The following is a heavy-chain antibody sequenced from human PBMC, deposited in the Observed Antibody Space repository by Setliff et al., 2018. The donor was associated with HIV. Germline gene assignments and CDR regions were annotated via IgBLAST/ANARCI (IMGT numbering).Heavy chain of an antibody. Sequence: SETLSLTCDVVAGSLGGAFDSFYWTWIRQPPGKGLEWIGSFYYSGSTYYNPSLKSRVTISVDTSKNQFSLKLTSVTAADAAVYFCAMGSSGYPFDYWGQGSLVTVSS. CDR3: AMGSSGYPFDY. CDR1: AGSLGGAFDSFY. V-gene: IGHV4-39*01. D-gene: IGHD3-22*01. J-gene: IGHJ4*02. CDR2: FYYSGST.